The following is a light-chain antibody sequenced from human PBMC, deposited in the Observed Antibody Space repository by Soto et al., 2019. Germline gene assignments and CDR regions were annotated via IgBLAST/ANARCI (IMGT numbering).Light chain of an antibody. CDR3: QQYNDWPRT. CDR1: QSVGTY. CDR2: GAS. J-gene: IGKJ1*01. Sequence: EIVMTQSPATLSVSRGERATLSCRASQSVGTYLAWYQQKPGQAPRLLIYGASTRAAGISPRFSGGGSGTEFTLTISSLQSEAFAVYYCQQYNDWPRTFGQGTKVGIK. V-gene: IGKV3-15*01.